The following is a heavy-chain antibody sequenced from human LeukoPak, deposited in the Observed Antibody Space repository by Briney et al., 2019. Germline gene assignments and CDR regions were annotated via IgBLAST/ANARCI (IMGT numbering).Heavy chain of an antibody. D-gene: IGHD6-13*01. Sequence: GGSLRLSCAASGFTFSSYGMHWVRQAPGKGLEWGAFIRYDVINKYYADSVKGRFTISRDNSKNTLYLQMNSLRAEDPAVYYCAKDGSLAAAEDYYYYYMDVWGKGTTVTISS. CDR1: GFTFSSYG. V-gene: IGHV3-30*02. J-gene: IGHJ6*03. CDR2: IRYDVINK. CDR3: AKDGSLAAAEDYYYYYMDV.